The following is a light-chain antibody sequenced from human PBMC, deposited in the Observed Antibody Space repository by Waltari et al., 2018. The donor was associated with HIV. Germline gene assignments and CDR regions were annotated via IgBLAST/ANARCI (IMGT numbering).Light chain of an antibody. CDR2: AAS. Sequence: DLQMTQSPSSLSASVGDRVTITCRASQGISNSLSWYQQKPGKAPKLLFYAASRLESGVPSRFSGSGSGTDYTLTISSLQPEDFATYYCQQYYSTPPLTFGGGTKVEIK. CDR3: QQYYSTPPLT. J-gene: IGKJ4*01. V-gene: IGKV1-NL1*01. CDR1: QGISNS.